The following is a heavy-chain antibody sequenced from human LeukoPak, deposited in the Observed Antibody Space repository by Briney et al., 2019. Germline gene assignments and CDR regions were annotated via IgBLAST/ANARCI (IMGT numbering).Heavy chain of an antibody. CDR3: ATKFIAASGTG. CDR2: ISSSSSTI. V-gene: IGHV3-48*04. J-gene: IGHJ4*02. CDR1: GFTFSSYT. D-gene: IGHD6-13*01. Sequence: GGSLRLSCVTSGFTFSSYTMNWVRQAPGKGLEWVSYISSSSSTIYYADSVKGRFTVPRDNAKNSLFLQMSSLRAEDTAVYYCATKFIAASGTGWGQGTLVTVSS.